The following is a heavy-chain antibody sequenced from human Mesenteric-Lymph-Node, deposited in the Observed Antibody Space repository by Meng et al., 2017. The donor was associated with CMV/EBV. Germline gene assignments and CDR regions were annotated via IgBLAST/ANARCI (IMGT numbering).Heavy chain of an antibody. CDR2: IGNSISTI. CDR1: GFTFSTYG. CDR3: ARYSNPFDY. V-gene: IGHV3-48*04. D-gene: IGHD4-11*01. Sequence: LSLTCAASGFTFSTYGIHWVRQAPGKGLEWVAYIGNSISTIHYADSVKGRFTISRDNAKNSLYLEMNSLRADDTAIYYCARYSNPFDYWGQGTLVTVSS. J-gene: IGHJ4*02.